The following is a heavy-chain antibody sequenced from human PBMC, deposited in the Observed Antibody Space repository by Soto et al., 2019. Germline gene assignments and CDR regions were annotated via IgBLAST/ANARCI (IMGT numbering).Heavy chain of an antibody. V-gene: IGHV3-30-3*01. CDR2: ISYDGSNK. D-gene: IGHD2-21*01. CDR3: ARDRCGDRYDY. Sequence: QVQLVESGGGVVQPGRSLRLSCAASGFTFSSYAMHWVRQAPGKGLEWVAVISYDGSNKYYADSVKGRFTISRDNSKNTLYLQMNSLRAEDTAVYYCARDRCGDRYDYWVQGTLVTVSS. J-gene: IGHJ4*02. CDR1: GFTFSSYA.